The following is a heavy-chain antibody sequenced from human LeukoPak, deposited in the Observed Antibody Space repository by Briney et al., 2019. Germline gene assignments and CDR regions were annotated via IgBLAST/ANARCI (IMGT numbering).Heavy chain of an antibody. CDR3: ARVRYRLAETYIDY. Sequence: ASVKVSCKASGYTFTSYGITWVRQAPGQGLEWMGWISANSDDTNYAQKFQGRVTITADKSTSTAYMELSSLRSDDTAVYYCARVRYRLAETYIDYWGQGTLVTVSS. CDR1: GYTFTSYG. CDR2: ISANSDDT. D-gene: IGHD3-16*01. V-gene: IGHV1-18*01. J-gene: IGHJ4*02.